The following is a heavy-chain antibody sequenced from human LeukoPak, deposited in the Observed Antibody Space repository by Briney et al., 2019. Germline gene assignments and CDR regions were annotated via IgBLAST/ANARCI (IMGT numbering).Heavy chain of an antibody. CDR3: ARNDSSGYFDY. V-gene: IGHV4-38-2*01. CDR1: DYSISSGDY. CDR2: VYYSGST. D-gene: IGHD3-22*01. J-gene: IGHJ4*02. Sequence: SETLPLTCAVSDYSISSGDYWGWIRQPPGKALEWIGSVYYSGSTHYSPSLKNRVTISVDTSKNQFSLKLRSVTAADTALYYCARNDSSGYFDYWGQGTLVTVSS.